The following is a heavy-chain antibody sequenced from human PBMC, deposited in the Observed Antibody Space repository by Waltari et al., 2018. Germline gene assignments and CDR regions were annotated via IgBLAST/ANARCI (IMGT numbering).Heavy chain of an antibody. CDR3: ARHPPNYYDILTGYYYYFDY. CDR1: GFTFSSYW. Sequence: EVQLVESGGGLVQPGGSLRLSCAASGFTFSSYWMSWVRQAPGKGLEWVANIKQDGSEKYYVDSVKCRFTISRDNAKNSLYLQMNSLRAEDTAVYYCARHPPNYYDILTGYYYYFDYWGQGTLVTVSS. J-gene: IGHJ4*02. V-gene: IGHV3-7*01. D-gene: IGHD3-9*01. CDR2: IKQDGSEK.